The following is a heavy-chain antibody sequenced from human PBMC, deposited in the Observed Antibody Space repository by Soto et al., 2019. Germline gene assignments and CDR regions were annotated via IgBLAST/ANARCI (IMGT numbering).Heavy chain of an antibody. CDR2: IIPIFGTA. V-gene: IGHV1-69*01. J-gene: IGHJ6*02. D-gene: IGHD2-2*01. Sequence: QVQLVQSGAEVKKPGSSVKVSCKASGGTFSSYAISWVRQAPGQGLEWMGGIIPIFGTANYAQKFQGRVTITADESTSTAYMELSSLRSEDTAVYYCARGGRVPAARDYYYYGMDVWGQGTTVTVSS. CDR1: GGTFSSYA. CDR3: ARGGRVPAARDYYYYGMDV.